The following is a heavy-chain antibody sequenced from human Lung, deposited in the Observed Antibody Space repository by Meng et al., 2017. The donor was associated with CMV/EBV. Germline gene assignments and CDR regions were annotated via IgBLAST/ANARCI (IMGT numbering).Heavy chain of an antibody. CDR1: GGSISSSSYY. CDR2: VVYSGTT. CDR3: ARHHHSPTFDY. Sequence: QPVRQGADPGLVKPSVTLSLNCTVSGGSISSSSYYWAWIRQPPGEGLEWIGSVVYSGTTYYTSSLKSRVSISVDTSKNQFSLKLSSVTAADTAVYYCARHHHSPTFDYWGQGTLVTVSS. J-gene: IGHJ4*02. D-gene: IGHD1-14*01. V-gene: IGHV4-39*01.